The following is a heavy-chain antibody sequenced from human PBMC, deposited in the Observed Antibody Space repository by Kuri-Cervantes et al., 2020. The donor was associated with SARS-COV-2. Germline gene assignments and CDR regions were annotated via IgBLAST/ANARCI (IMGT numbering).Heavy chain of an antibody. CDR1: GFTFSSYA. V-gene: IGHV3-23*01. Sequence: GGSLRLSCAASGFTFSSYAMSWVRQAPGKGLEWVSAISGSGGSTYYADSVRGRFTTSRNNSKNTLFLQRNSRRAENTAVYCCAKDGAVAGGGIPHFDYWGQGTLVTVSS. D-gene: IGHD6-19*01. CDR3: AKDGAVAGGGIPHFDY. J-gene: IGHJ4*02. CDR2: ISGSGGST.